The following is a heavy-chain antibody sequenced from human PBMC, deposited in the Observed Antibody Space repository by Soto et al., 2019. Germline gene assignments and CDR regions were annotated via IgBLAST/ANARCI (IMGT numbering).Heavy chain of an antibody. J-gene: IGHJ6*02. CDR1: GFTFSSYS. CDR2: ISSSSSYI. CDR3: ARDDRLSSSWFGYGMDV. Sequence: GGSLRLSCAASGFTFSSYSMNWVRQAPGKGLEWVSSISSSSSYIYYADSVKGRFTISRDNAKNSLYLQMNSLRAEDTAVYYCARDDRLSSSWFGYGMDVWGQGTTVTVSS. D-gene: IGHD6-13*01. V-gene: IGHV3-21*01.